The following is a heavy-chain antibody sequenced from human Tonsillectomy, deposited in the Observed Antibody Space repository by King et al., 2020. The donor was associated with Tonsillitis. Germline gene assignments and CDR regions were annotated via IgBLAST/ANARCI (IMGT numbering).Heavy chain of an antibody. CDR2: ISRSSSYI. V-gene: IGHV3-21*01. J-gene: IGHJ6*02. Sequence: VQLVESGGGLVKPGGSLRLSCAASGFTFSRFGMNRVRQAPGKGLEWVSSISRSSSYIFHADSVKGRFTISRDNAKNSLYLQMNSLRAEDTAVYYCARVGSTDGMDVWGQGTTVTVSS. CDR1: GFTFSRFG. CDR3: ARVGSTDGMDV. D-gene: IGHD2-2*01.